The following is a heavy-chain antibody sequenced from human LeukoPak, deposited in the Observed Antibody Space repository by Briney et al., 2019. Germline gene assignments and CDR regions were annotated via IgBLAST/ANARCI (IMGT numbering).Heavy chain of an antibody. V-gene: IGHV5-51*01. Sequence: GEPLKISCKGSGYSFTSYWIGWVRPMPGKGLEWMGIIYPGDSDTRYSPSFQGQVTISADKSISTAYLQWSSLKASDTAMYYCARSTAPEVNWFDPWGQGTLVTVSS. J-gene: IGHJ5*02. CDR2: IYPGDSDT. CDR1: GYSFTSYW. D-gene: IGHD5-18*01. CDR3: ARSTAPEVNWFDP.